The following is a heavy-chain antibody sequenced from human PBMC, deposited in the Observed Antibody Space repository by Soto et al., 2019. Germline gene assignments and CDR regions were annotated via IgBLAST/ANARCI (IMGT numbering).Heavy chain of an antibody. Sequence: SQTLSLTCAISGDSVSSNSAAWNWIRQSPSRGLEWLGRTYYRSKWYNDYAVSVKGRITINPDTSKNQFSLQLNSVTPEDTAVYYCARGDVLLWFGELFGAFDIWGQGTMVTGSS. D-gene: IGHD3-10*01. CDR1: GDSVSSNSAA. CDR2: TYYRSKWYN. J-gene: IGHJ3*02. V-gene: IGHV6-1*01. CDR3: ARGDVLLWFGELFGAFDI.